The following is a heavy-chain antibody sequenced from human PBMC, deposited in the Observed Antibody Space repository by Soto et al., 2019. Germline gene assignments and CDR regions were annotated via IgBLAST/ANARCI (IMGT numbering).Heavy chain of an antibody. Sequence: QLQLQESGSGLVKPSQTLSLTYAVSGGSISSGGCSWSWIRQPPGKGLEWIGYIYHSGRTYYIPSRKSRVAISVDRSKNQFSLKLSSVTAADTAVYYCARGKNGYSYGDDSSLFDYWGQGTLVTVSS. CDR3: ARGKNGYSYGDDSSLFDY. CDR1: GGSISSGGCS. J-gene: IGHJ4*02. CDR2: IYHSGRT. V-gene: IGHV4-30-2*01. D-gene: IGHD5-18*01.